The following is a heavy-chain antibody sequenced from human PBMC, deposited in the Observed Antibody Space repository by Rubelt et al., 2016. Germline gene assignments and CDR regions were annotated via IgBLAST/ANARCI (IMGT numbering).Heavy chain of an antibody. CDR1: GFTFDDYA. Sequence: EVQLVESGGGLVQPGRSLRLSCAASGFTFDDYAMHWVRQAPGKGLEWVSGICWNGGSIGYADSVKGRFTSPRDNAKNSLYLQMNSLRAEDTALYYCAKDMGFHYGSGVDYWGQGTLVTVSS. J-gene: IGHJ4*02. V-gene: IGHV3-9*01. D-gene: IGHD3-10*01. CDR3: AKDMGFHYGSGVDY. CDR2: ICWNGGSI.